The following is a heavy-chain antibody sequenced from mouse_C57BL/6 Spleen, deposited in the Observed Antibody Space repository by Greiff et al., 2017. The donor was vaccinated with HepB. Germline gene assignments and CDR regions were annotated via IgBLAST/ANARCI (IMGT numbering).Heavy chain of an antibody. D-gene: IGHD2-12*01. V-gene: IGHV1-39*01. CDR3: AREGEVSYVFYAMDY. Sequence: VQLKQSGPELVKPGASVKISCKASGYSFTDYNMNWVKQSNGKSLEWIGVINPNYGTTSYNQKFKGKATLTVDQSSSTAYMQLNSLTSEDSAVYYCAREGEVSYVFYAMDYWGQGTSVTVSS. CDR1: GYSFTDYN. J-gene: IGHJ4*01. CDR2: INPNYGTT.